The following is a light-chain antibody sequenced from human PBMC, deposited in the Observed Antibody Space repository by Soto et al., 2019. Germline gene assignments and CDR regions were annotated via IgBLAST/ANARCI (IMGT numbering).Light chain of an antibody. CDR2: EVS. V-gene: IGLV2-23*02. CDR3: CSYAGSSSAYV. CDR1: SSDVGGYNV. Sequence: QSVLTQPASVSGSPGQSITISCTGTSSDVGGYNVVSWYQQHSGKAPKLLIYEVSKRPSGVSDRFSGSKSGDTASLTISGLQAEDEADYHCCSYAGSSSAYVFGTGTKVTVL. J-gene: IGLJ1*01.